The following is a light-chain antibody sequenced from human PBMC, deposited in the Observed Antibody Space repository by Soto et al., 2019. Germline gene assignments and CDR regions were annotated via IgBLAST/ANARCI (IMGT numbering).Light chain of an antibody. CDR3: KSYAGSNTYV. J-gene: IGLJ1*01. Sequence: QSVLTQPPSASGSRGQSVTISCTGTKSDIGVYDFVSWYQHHPGKAPRLIIYEVVQRPSGVPDRFSGSKSGNTASLTVSGLQAADEADYFCKSYAGSNTYVFGSGTKVT. V-gene: IGLV2-8*01. CDR1: KSDIGVYDF. CDR2: EVV.